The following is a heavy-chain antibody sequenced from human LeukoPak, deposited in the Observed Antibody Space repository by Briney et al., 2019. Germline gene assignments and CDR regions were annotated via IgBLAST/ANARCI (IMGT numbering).Heavy chain of an antibody. CDR2: ISSSGSTI. D-gene: IGHD6-13*01. V-gene: IGHV3-11*01. J-gene: IGHJ5*02. Sequence: PGGSLGLSCAASGFTFSDYYMSWIRQAPGKGLEWVSYISSSGSTIYYADSVKGRFTISRDNAKNSLYLQMNSLRAEDTAVYYCARASSSSWTGVNWFDPWGQGTLVTVSS. CDR1: GFTFSDYY. CDR3: ARASSSSWTGVNWFDP.